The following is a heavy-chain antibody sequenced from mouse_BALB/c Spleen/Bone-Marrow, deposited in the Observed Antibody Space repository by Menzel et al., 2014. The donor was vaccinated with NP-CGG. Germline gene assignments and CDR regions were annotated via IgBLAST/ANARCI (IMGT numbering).Heavy chain of an antibody. D-gene: IGHD1-1*01. CDR2: IDPANGNT. V-gene: IGHV14-3*02. Sequence: EVQLQQSGAELVKPGASVKLSCTASGFNIKDTYMHWVKQRPEQGLEWIGRIDPANGNTKYDPKFQGKATITADTSSNTAYLQLSSLTSEDTAVYYYAVYNYDSSLFAYWSQGTLVTVSA. J-gene: IGHJ3*01. CDR3: AVYNYDSSLFAY. CDR1: GFNIKDTY.